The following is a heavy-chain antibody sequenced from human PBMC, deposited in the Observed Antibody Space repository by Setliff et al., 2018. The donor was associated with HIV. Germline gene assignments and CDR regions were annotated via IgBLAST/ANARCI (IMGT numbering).Heavy chain of an antibody. CDR2: IYPGDSKT. Sequence: GESLKISCKGSGYSFTNYWIGWVRQMPAKGLEWMGIIYPGDSKTRYSPSFQGQVTISADKSISTAYLQWSSLKASDTAMYYCARQGEMATMASHYYYMDVWGKGTTVTVSS. D-gene: IGHD5-12*01. CDR3: ARQGEMATMASHYYYMDV. CDR1: GYSFTNYW. J-gene: IGHJ6*03. V-gene: IGHV5-51*01.